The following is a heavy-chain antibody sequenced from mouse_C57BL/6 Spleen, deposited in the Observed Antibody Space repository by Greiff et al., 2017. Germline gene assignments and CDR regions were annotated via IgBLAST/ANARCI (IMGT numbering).Heavy chain of an antibody. V-gene: IGHV1-19*01. J-gene: IGHJ2*01. D-gene: IGHD2-4*01. CDR1: GYTFTDYY. Sequence: VQLQQSGPVLVKPGASVKMSCKASGYTFTDYYMNWVKQSHGKSLEWIGVINPYNGGTSYNQKFKGKATLTVDKSSSTAYMELNSLTSEDSAVYYCAREIYYDHDGGLFDYWGQGTTRTVSS. CDR3: AREIYYDHDGGLFDY. CDR2: INPYNGGT.